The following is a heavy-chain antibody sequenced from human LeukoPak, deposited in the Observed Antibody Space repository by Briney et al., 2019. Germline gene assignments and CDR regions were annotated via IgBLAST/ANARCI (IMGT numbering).Heavy chain of an antibody. Sequence: SETLSPTCAVYGGSFSGYYWSWIRQPPGKGLEWIGEINHSGSTNYNPSLKSRVTISVDTSKNQFSLKLSSVTAADTAVYYCARDPNWNYFDYWGQGTLVTVSS. J-gene: IGHJ4*02. V-gene: IGHV4-34*01. CDR3: ARDPNWNYFDY. CDR1: GGSFSGYY. D-gene: IGHD3-3*01. CDR2: INHSGST.